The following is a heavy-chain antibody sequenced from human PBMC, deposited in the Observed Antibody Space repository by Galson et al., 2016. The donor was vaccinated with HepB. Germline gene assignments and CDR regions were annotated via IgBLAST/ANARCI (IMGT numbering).Heavy chain of an antibody. V-gene: IGHV4-34*01. Sequence: SETLSLTCGVSGGSLSDNYWTWIRQPPGKGLEWIAEINHRGSTNYNPSLRSRVTISVDASKNQVSLNLTSATAADTAVYYCARVSLGRDGPQGTFDVWGQGTLVTVSS. CDR2: INHRGST. CDR3: ARVSLGRDGPQGTFDV. CDR1: GGSLSDNY. D-gene: IGHD3-10*01. J-gene: IGHJ3*01.